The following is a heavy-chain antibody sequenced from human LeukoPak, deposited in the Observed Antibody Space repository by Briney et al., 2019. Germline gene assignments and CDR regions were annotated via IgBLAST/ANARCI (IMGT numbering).Heavy chain of an antibody. Sequence: SETLSLTCTVSGGSISSYYWSWIRQPPGKGLEWIGRIYTSGSTNYNPSLKSRVTISVDTSKNQFSLKLSSVTAADTAVYYCARVPTVNYYYYMDVWGKGTTVTVSS. V-gene: IGHV4-4*08. J-gene: IGHJ6*03. CDR1: GGSISSYY. CDR3: ARVPTVNYYYYMDV. D-gene: IGHD4-17*01. CDR2: IYTSGST.